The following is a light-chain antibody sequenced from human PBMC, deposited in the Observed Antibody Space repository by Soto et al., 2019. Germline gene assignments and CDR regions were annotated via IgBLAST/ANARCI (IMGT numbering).Light chain of an antibody. CDR2: DVT. CDR1: SSDVGGYDY. V-gene: IGLV2-11*01. J-gene: IGLJ1*01. Sequence: QSALTQPRSVSESPGQSVTISCTGTSSDVGGYDYLSWYQQHPGKAPKLMIYDVTKRPSGVPDRFSGSKSGNTASLTISGLQTEDEADYSCCSYAGSYTYVFGTGTKLTVL. CDR3: CSYAGSYTYV.